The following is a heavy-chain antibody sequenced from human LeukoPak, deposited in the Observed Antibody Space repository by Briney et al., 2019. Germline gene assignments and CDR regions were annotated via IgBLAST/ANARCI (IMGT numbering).Heavy chain of an antibody. V-gene: IGHV3-21*01. CDR3: ARDLWHIARYGHYMDV. Sequence: GGSLRLSCAASGFTFSSYGMTWVRQAPGKGLEWVSLIDSNSNFMNYADSVKGRSTISRDNAKNSLYLQMNSLRAEDTAVYYCARDLWHIARYGHYMDVWGKGTTVTISS. D-gene: IGHD2-21*01. J-gene: IGHJ6*03. CDR1: GFTFSSYG. CDR2: IDSNSNFM.